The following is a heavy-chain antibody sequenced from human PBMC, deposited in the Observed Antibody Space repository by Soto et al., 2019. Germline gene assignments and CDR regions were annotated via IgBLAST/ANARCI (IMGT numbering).Heavy chain of an antibody. CDR1: GFTFSSYA. J-gene: IGHJ4*02. CDR2: ISGSGGST. Sequence: GGSLRLSCAASGFTFSSYAMSWVRQAPGKGLEWVSAISGSGGSTYYADSVKGRFTISRDDSKNTLYLQMNSLRAEDTAVYYCAKARIAAAGTYPFDYWGQGTLVTVSS. CDR3: AKARIAAAGTYPFDY. D-gene: IGHD6-13*01. V-gene: IGHV3-23*01.